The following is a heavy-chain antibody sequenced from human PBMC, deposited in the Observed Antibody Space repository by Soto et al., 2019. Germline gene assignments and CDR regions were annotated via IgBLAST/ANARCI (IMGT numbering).Heavy chain of an antibody. CDR2: ISSSSTI. CDR1: GFTFSSYS. Sequence: PGGSLRLSCAASGFTFSSYSMNWVRQAPGKGLEWVSYISSSSTIYYADSVKGRFTISRDNAKNSLYLQMNSLRDEDTAVYYCARDSGYSYGQIDDWGQGTLVTVSS. V-gene: IGHV3-48*02. J-gene: IGHJ4*02. D-gene: IGHD5-18*01. CDR3: ARDSGYSYGQIDD.